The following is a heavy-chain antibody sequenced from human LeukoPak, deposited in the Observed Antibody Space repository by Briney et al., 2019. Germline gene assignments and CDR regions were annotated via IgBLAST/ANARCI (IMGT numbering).Heavy chain of an antibody. V-gene: IGHV3-30-3*01. CDR2: ISYDGSNK. CDR1: GFVFSNYD. Sequence: GGSLRLSCAASGFVFSNYDMHWVRQAPGKGLEWVSLISYDGSNKDYADSVGGRFTISRDNSKNTLYLQMNSLRIDDTAVYYCARGPSSSSLDYGGQGTLVTVSS. CDR3: ARGPSSSSLDY. J-gene: IGHJ4*02. D-gene: IGHD6-13*01.